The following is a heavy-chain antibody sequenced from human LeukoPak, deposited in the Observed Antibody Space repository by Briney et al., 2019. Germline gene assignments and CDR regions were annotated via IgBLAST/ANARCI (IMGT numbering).Heavy chain of an antibody. J-gene: IGHJ6*03. CDR3: ERTDKLELRYYYYMDV. CDR1: GGTFSSYA. Sequence: AVKVSCKASGGTFSSYAISWVRQAPGQGLEWMGGIILIFGTANYEQKVQGRSTITTDEDTRTAYMELSRLSSSDAAGYFCERTDKLELRYYYYMDVWGKGTTVTVSS. CDR2: IILIFGTA. V-gene: IGHV1-69*05. D-gene: IGHD1-7*01.